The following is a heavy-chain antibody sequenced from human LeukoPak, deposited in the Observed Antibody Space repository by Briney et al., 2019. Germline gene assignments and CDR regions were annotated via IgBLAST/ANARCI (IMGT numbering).Heavy chain of an antibody. CDR1: GGSISSSNYY. CDR3: ARGSYYYDIGWFDP. J-gene: IGHJ5*02. CDR2: IYYSGST. D-gene: IGHD3-22*01. Sequence: SETLSLTCTVSGGSISSSNYYWGWIRQPPGKGLEWIANIYYSGSTYYNPSLKSRVTISVDTSKNQFSLKLSSVTAADTAVYYCARGSYYYDIGWFDPWGQGTLVTVSS. V-gene: IGHV4-39*07.